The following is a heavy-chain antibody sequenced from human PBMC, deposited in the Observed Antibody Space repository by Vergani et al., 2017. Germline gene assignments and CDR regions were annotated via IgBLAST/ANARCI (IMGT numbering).Heavy chain of an antibody. CDR3: AREGPYSSPQAGEWEDAFDV. Sequence: QVQLVESGGGVVQPGRSLRLSCAASGFTFSSYAMHWVRQAPGPGLEWVAVISYDGSNKYYADSVKGRFNISRDNSKNTLYLQMNSLRAEDTAVYYCAREGPYSSPQAGEWEDAFDVWGQGTMVTVSS. V-gene: IGHV3-30*01. CDR1: GFTFSSYA. CDR2: ISYDGSNK. D-gene: IGHD6-13*01. J-gene: IGHJ3*01.